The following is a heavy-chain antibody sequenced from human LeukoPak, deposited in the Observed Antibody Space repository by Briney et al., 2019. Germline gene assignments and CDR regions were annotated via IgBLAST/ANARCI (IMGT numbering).Heavy chain of an antibody. D-gene: IGHD6-13*01. CDR1: GGPFSGYY. V-gene: IGHV4-34*01. J-gene: IGHJ4*02. Sequence: SETLSLTCAVYGGPFSGYYWSWIRQPPGKGLEWVGEINHSGSTIYNPSLKSRVTISVDTSEKQFSLKLRSVTAADTAVYYCGRGAEMYNSPWYYDDWGQGTLVTVSS. CDR2: INHSGST. CDR3: GRGAEMYNSPWYYDD.